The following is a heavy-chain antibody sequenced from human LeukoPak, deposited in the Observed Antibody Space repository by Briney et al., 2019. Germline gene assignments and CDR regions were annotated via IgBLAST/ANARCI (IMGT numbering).Heavy chain of an antibody. J-gene: IGHJ4*02. V-gene: IGHV4-59*12. D-gene: IGHD2-15*01. CDR2: IYYSGST. Sequence: PSESLSLTCTFSGGSISSYYWSWIRQPPGKGLEWIGYIYYSGSTDSNPSLKSRVTISVDTSKNQTSLRLSSVTAADTAVYYCARTYCRGGSCHSDNWGQGTLVTIS. CDR3: ARTYCRGGSCHSDN. CDR1: GGSISSYY.